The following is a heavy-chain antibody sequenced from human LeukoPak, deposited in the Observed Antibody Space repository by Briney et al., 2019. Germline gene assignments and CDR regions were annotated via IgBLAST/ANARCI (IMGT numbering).Heavy chain of an antibody. CDR3: ARSLGSYYYYYYMDV. V-gene: IGHV3-48*01. CDR2: ISSSSSTI. D-gene: IGHD7-27*01. Sequence: GGSLRLSCAASGFTFSSYSMNWVRQAPGKGLEWVSYISSSSSTIYYADSVKGRFTISRDNAKNPLYLQMNSLRAEDTAVYYCARSLGSYYYYYYMDVWGKGTTVTVSS. CDR1: GFTFSSYS. J-gene: IGHJ6*03.